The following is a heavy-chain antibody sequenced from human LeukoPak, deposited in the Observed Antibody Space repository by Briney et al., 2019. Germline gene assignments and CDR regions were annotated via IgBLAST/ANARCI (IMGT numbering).Heavy chain of an antibody. CDR1: GYTFTSYG. V-gene: IGHV1-8*02. J-gene: IGHJ6*02. CDR3: ARGPVMGGWLYYYYYYGMDV. D-gene: IGHD6-19*01. CDR2: MNPNSGNT. Sequence: GASVKVSCKASGYTFTSYGISWVRQATGRGLEWMGWMNPNSGNTGYAQKFQGRVTMTRNTSISTAYMELSSLRSEDTAVYYCARGPVMGGWLYYYYYYGMDVWGQGTTVTVSS.